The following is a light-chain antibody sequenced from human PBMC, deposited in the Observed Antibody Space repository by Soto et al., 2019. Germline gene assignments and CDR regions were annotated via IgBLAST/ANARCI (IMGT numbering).Light chain of an antibody. V-gene: IGLV2-23*01. CDR3: CAYVSSNTLL. J-gene: IGLJ3*02. Sequence: QSALTQPASVSGSPGQSITISCTGTSSDVGGYDLVSWYQQHPGKAPKLIIYEGSKRPSGISNRFSGSKSGNTASLIISGPQGDDEGDYYCCAYVSSNTLLFGGGTTVTVL. CDR1: SSDVGGYDL. CDR2: EGS.